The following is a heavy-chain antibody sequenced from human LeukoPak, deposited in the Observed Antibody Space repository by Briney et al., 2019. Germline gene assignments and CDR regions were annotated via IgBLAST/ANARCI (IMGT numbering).Heavy chain of an antibody. J-gene: IGHJ4*02. CDR2: IAHDGSNK. V-gene: IGHV3-30*03. Sequence: PGGSLRLSCAASGFTFSNYVMQWVRQAPGKGLEWVALIAHDGSNKYYADSVKGRFTISRDNYKNTLYLQMNSLRAEDTAVYYCASSIVVWGQGTLVTVSS. D-gene: IGHD1-26*01. CDR1: GFTFSNYV. CDR3: ASSIVV.